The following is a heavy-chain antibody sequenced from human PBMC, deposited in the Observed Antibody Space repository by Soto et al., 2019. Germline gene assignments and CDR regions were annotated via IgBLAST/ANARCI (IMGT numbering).Heavy chain of an antibody. CDR3: AKDLGMGRGSLYAFDI. J-gene: IGHJ3*02. CDR2: ISGSGGST. CDR1: GFTFSSYA. Sequence: EVQLLESGGGLVQPGGSLRLSCAASGFTFSSYAMSWVRQAPGKGLEWVSAISGSGGSTYYADSVKGRFTISRDNSKNTLYLQMNSLRAEDTAVYYCAKDLGMGRGSLYAFDIWGQGTMVTVSS. D-gene: IGHD3-3*01. V-gene: IGHV3-23*01.